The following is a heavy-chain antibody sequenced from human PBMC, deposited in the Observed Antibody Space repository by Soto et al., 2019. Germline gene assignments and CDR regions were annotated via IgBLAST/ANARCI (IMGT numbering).Heavy chain of an antibody. J-gene: IGHJ5*02. CDR3: ARSHGGYDWGNWFDP. Sequence: QVQLVQSGAEVKKPGASVKVSCKASGYTFTSYGISWVRQAPGQGLEWMGWISAYNGNTNYAQKLQGGVTMTTDTATSTGYMELRSLRSDDTAVYYCARSHGGYDWGNWFDPWGQGTLVTVSS. CDR2: ISAYNGNT. V-gene: IGHV1-18*01. D-gene: IGHD5-12*01. CDR1: GYTFTSYG.